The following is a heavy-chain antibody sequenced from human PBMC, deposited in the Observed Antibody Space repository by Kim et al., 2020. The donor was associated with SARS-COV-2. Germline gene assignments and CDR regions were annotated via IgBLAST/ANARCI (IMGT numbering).Heavy chain of an antibody. V-gene: IGHV4-39*07. CDR3: ARDGASCSGGSCPNWFDP. Sequence: SETLSLTCTVSGGSISSSSYYWGWIRQPPGKGLEWIGSIYYSGSTYYNPSLKSRVTISVDTSKNQFSLKLSSVTAADTAVYYCARDGASCSGGSCPNWFDPWGQGTLVTVSS. J-gene: IGHJ5*02. CDR1: GGSISSSSYY. CDR2: IYYSGST. D-gene: IGHD2-15*01.